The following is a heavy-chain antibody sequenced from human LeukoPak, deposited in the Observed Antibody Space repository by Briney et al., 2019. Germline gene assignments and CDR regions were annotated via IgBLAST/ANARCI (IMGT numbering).Heavy chain of an antibody. Sequence: PGGSLRLSCATSGFSFSSFEINWVRQAPGRGLEWVSHISSSGATIYYADSVKGRFTISRDNSKNTLDLQMNSLRAEDTAVYYCAKGVTGVAGRHYFDYWGQGTLVTVSS. V-gene: IGHV3-48*03. CDR2: ISSSGATI. CDR1: GFSFSSFE. D-gene: IGHD6-19*01. CDR3: AKGVTGVAGRHYFDY. J-gene: IGHJ4*02.